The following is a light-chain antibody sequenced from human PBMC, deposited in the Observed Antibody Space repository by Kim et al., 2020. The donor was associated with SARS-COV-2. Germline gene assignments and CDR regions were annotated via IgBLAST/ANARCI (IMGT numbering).Light chain of an antibody. CDR2: AAS. V-gene: IGKV1-39*01. Sequence: SASVGDRVTIACRASQSISSYLNWYQQKPGKAPKLLIYAASSLQSGVPSRFSGSGSGTDFTLTISSLQPEDFATYYCQQSYSTPRTFGQGTKLEI. CDR3: QQSYSTPRT. J-gene: IGKJ2*01. CDR1: QSISSY.